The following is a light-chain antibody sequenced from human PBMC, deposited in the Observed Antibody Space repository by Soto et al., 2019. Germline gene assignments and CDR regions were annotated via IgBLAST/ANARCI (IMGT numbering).Light chain of an antibody. J-gene: IGKJ1*01. CDR3: QQYNIAPSWT. CDR2: GAS. CDR1: HRVHQN. V-gene: IGKV3D-15*01. Sequence: ELVMPQSPATLSVSPGESSPLSCRARHRVHQNLAWYQQKPGQAPRLLIYGASTRATGTPARFSGSGSGTDFNLTISSLQSEDVATYYCQQYNIAPSWTFGQGTKVDIK.